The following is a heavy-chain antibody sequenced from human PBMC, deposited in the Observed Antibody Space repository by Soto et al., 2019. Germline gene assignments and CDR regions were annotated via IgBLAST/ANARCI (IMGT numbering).Heavy chain of an antibody. Sequence: SETLSLTCTVSDYSISSGSYWACIWQPPGKGPEWIASIYHGGTTFYNPSLKSRITISVDTSNNQFSLKLTSVTAADTAVYYCARVHVMVVAGSTFDYWGHGTLVTVSS. V-gene: IGHV4-38-2*02. D-gene: IGHD6-19*01. CDR3: ARVHVMVVAGSTFDY. CDR1: DYSISSGSY. J-gene: IGHJ4*01. CDR2: IYHGGTT.